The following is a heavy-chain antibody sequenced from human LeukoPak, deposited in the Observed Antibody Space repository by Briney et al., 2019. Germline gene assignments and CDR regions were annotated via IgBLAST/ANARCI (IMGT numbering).Heavy chain of an antibody. CDR2: ISSSSRHT. CDR3: AELGITMIGGV. Sequence: AGGSLRLSCAASGFTFSSYSMNWVRQAPGKGLEWVSSISSSSRHTYYADSVKGRFTISRDNAKNSLYLQMNSLRAEDTAVYYCAELGITMIGGVWGKGTTVTISS. CDR1: GFTFSSYS. D-gene: IGHD3-10*02. V-gene: IGHV3-21*01. J-gene: IGHJ6*04.